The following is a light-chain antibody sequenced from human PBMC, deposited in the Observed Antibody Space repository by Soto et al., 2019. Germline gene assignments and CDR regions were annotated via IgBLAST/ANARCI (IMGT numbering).Light chain of an antibody. J-gene: IGKJ4*01. CDR2: AAS. CDR1: QSVSSS. CDR3: QQYSNWQVT. Sequence: EIVMTQSPVTLSVSPGERVTLSCRASQSVSSSIAWYQQKVGQAPRLLIYAASTRATGIPARFSGSESGTEFILTISSMQSEDVEVYYCQQYSNWQVTFGGGTKV. V-gene: IGKV3D-15*01.